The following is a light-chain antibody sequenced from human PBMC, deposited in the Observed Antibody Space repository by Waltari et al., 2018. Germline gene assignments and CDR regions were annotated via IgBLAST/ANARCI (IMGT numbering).Light chain of an antibody. Sequence: QSALTQPASVSGSPGQSITISCSGSSSDIGNYKVVSWYQHHPGEAPKLFIYAGEKRPPGVSNRCAGSNSGSTASLTISGLQAEDEADYYCSSYTGSMKFGGGTRLTVL. J-gene: IGLJ2*01. CDR3: SSYTGSMK. CDR2: AGE. V-gene: IGLV2-23*01. CDR1: SSDIGNYKV.